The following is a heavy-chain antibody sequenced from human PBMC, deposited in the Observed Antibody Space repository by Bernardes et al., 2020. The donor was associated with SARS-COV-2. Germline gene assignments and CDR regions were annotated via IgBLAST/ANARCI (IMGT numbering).Heavy chain of an antibody. Sequence: SLILSCSASGFTFSSYGMHWVRQAPGKGLGWVAVIWYDGSNKYYADSVKGRFTISRDNSNNTLYLQMNSLRAEDTAVYYCARDSDLSIVIIPAAPDYWGQGTLVTVSS. J-gene: IGHJ4*02. V-gene: IGHV3-33*01. CDR1: GFTFSSYG. CDR2: IWYDGSNK. CDR3: ARDSDLSIVIIPAAPDY. D-gene: IGHD2-2*01.